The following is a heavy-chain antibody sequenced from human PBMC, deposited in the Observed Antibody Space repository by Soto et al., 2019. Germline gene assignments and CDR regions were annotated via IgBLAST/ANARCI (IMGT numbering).Heavy chain of an antibody. J-gene: IGHJ4*02. CDR1: GFTFSSYE. CDR3: ARDDYGDYAGYFDY. D-gene: IGHD4-17*01. Sequence: GGSLRLSCAASGFTFSSYEMNWVRQAPGKGLEWVSHISSSGSPIYYADSVKGRFTISRDNAKNSLYLQMNSLRAEDTAVYYCARDDYGDYAGYFDYWGQGTLGTVSS. CDR2: ISSSGSPI. V-gene: IGHV3-48*03.